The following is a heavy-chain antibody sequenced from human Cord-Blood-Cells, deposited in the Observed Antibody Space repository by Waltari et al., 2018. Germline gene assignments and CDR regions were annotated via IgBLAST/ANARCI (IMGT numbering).Heavy chain of an antibody. V-gene: IGHV1-69*04. CDR1: GGTFSSYA. J-gene: IGHJ4*02. D-gene: IGHD1-1*01. CDR2: IIPILGIA. Sequence: EVKKPGSSVKVSCKASGGTFSSYAISWVRQAPGQGLEWMGRIIPILGIANYAQKFQGRVTITADKSTSTAYMELSSLRSEDTAVYYCAREARTTGTTDDYWGQGTLVTVSS. CDR3: AREARTTGTTDDY.